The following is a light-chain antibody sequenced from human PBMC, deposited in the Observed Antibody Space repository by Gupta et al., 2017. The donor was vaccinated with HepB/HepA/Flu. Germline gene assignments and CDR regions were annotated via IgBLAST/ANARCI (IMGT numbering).Light chain of an antibody. CDR1: SSNVGRDN. CDR3: AAWDNSLSAYV. V-gene: IGLV1-47*02. CDR2: NDD. J-gene: IGLJ1*01. Sequence: QPVLTQPPSASGTPGQRVAISCSGSSSNVGRDNVYWYRQLPGTAPKLLIYNDDRRPSGVPDRFSGSKSGTSASLAISGLRSEGEADYYCAAWDNSLSAYVFGTGTWVTVL.